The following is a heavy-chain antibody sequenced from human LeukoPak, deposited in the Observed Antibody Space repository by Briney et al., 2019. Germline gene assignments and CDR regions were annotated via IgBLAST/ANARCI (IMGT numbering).Heavy chain of an antibody. Sequence: GGSLRLSCSASGFTFISYGMPWVRQAPAKGLEWVAVIWYDGSNKYYADSVKGRFTISRDNSKNTLYLQMNSLRAEDTAVYYCARDRGGSSWYIDYWGQGTLVTVSS. CDR3: ARDRGGSSWYIDY. V-gene: IGHV3-33*01. CDR2: IWYDGSNK. CDR1: GFTFISYG. J-gene: IGHJ4*02. D-gene: IGHD6-13*01.